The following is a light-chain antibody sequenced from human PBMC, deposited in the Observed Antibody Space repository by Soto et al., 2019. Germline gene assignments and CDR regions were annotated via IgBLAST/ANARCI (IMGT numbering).Light chain of an antibody. CDR2: EVS. CDR1: SSDVGGYNY. V-gene: IGLV2-14*01. Sequence: QSALTQPPSVSGSPGQSVTISCTGTSSDVGGYNYVSWYQQHPGKAPKLMIYEVSNRPSGVSNRFSGSKSGNTASLTISGLQAEEDADDYCSSYTSSSINYVFGGGTKLTVL. CDR3: SSYTSSSINYV. J-gene: IGLJ2*01.